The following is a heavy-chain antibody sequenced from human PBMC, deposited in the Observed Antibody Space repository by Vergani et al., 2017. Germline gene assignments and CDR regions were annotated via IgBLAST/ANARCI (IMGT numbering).Heavy chain of an antibody. V-gene: IGHV4-59*01. CDR2: IYYSGST. CDR3: AGCYYYESSGYGRSWFDP. CDR1: GGSISSYY. D-gene: IGHD3-22*01. Sequence: QVQLQESGPGLVKPSETLSLTCTVSGGSISSYYWSWIRQPPGKGLEWIGYIYYSGSTNYNPSLKSRVTISVATSKNQFSLKLSSVTAADTAVYYCAGCYYYESSGYGRSWFDPGGQGTLVTVSS. J-gene: IGHJ5*02.